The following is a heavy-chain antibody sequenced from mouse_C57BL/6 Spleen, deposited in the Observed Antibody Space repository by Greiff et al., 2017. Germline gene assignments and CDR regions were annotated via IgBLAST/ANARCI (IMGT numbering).Heavy chain of an antibody. Sequence: EVQLVESGGGLVQPGGSLSLSCAASGFTFTDYYMSWVRQPPGKALEWLGFIRNKANGYTTEYSASVKGRFTISRDTSQSILYLQMNALRAEDSATYYCASLVFANWDVAWFAYWGQGTLVTVSA. CDR2: IRNKANGYTT. CDR3: ASLVFANWDVAWFAY. V-gene: IGHV7-3*01. CDR1: GFTFTDYY. D-gene: IGHD4-1*01. J-gene: IGHJ3*01.